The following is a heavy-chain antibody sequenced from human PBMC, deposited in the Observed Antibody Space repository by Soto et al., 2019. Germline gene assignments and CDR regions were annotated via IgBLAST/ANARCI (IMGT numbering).Heavy chain of an antibody. CDR1: GGSISSGGYS. D-gene: IGHD4-17*01. Sequence: SETLSLTCAVSGGSISSGGYSWSWIRQPPGKGLEWIGYIYHSGSTYYNPSLKSRVTISVDRSKNQFSLKLSSVTAADTAVYYCASYDYGGKNFDYWGQGTLVTVSS. CDR2: IYHSGST. CDR3: ASYDYGGKNFDY. V-gene: IGHV4-30-2*01. J-gene: IGHJ4*02.